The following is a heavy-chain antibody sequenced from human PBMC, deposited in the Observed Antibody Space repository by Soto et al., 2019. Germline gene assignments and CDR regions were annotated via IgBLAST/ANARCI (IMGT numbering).Heavy chain of an antibody. Sequence: SETLSLTCTGSGGSISINYWTLMRQPPGKGLEWIGYVYNSGNTNYNPSLKSRVTISEDTSKSQFSLKVNSMTAADTAVYYCARYRREAVVGYTLDNWGQGTXVTVSS. CDR2: VYNSGNT. CDR3: ARYRREAVVGYTLDN. D-gene: IGHD5-18*01. V-gene: IGHV4-59*01. J-gene: IGHJ4*02. CDR1: GGSISINY.